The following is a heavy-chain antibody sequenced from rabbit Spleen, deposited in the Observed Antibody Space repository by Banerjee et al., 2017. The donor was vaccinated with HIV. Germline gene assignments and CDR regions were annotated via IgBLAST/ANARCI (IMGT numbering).Heavy chain of an antibody. J-gene: IGHJ2*01. CDR2: IDIGSRDFT. Sequence: QSLEESGGDLVKPGASLTLTCTASGFSFNFNDYMCWVRQAPGRGLEWIACIDIGSRDFTYYASWAKGRFTISKSSSTTVTLQITSLTAADTATYFCAKDATGSGYQPFDPWGPGTLVTVS. V-gene: IGHV1S40*01. CDR3: AKDATGSGYQPFDP. D-gene: IGHD4-1*01. CDR1: GFSFNFNDY.